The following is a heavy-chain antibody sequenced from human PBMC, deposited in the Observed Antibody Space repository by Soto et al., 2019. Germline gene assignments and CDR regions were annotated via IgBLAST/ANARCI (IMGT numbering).Heavy chain of an antibody. J-gene: IGHJ4*02. CDR2: IYYSGST. CDR3: AREVYYASSGYFDFDY. D-gene: IGHD3-22*01. CDR1: GGSIISGGYY. Sequence: SETLSLTCTVSGGSIISGGYYWIWIRQHPGKGLEWIGYIYYSGSTYYNPSLKSRVTISVDTSKNQFSLKLSSVTAADTAVYYCAREVYYASSGYFDFDYWGQGTLVTVSS. V-gene: IGHV4-31*03.